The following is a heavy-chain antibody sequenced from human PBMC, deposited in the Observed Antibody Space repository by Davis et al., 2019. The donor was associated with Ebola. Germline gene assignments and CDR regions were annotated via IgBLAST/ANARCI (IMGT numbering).Heavy chain of an antibody. J-gene: IGHJ5*01. V-gene: IGHV1-18*01. CDR3: AREAGATTRIYDS. CDR1: SYTFTSYG. CDR2: VRAYNGNT. D-gene: IGHD1-26*01. Sequence: ASVKVSCKASSYTFTSYGISWVRQAPGQGLEWMGWVRAYNGNTNYAQKLQGRVTMTTDTSRSTAYMELRSLRSDDTAVYYCAREAGATTRIYDSWGQGTLVTVSS.